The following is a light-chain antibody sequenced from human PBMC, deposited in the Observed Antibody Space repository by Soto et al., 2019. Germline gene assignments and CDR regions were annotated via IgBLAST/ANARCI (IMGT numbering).Light chain of an antibody. V-gene: IGKV3-20*01. CDR3: QQYGSSPGLFS. J-gene: IGKJ3*01. CDR2: GAS. CDR1: QSVVGSH. Sequence: EIVLTQSPGTLSLSPGERATLSCRASQSVVGSHLAWYQQKPGQAPRLLIYGASSRATGIPDRFSGSGAATDFTLTISELEPEDFAVYYCQQYGSSPGLFSFGPGTKVDIK.